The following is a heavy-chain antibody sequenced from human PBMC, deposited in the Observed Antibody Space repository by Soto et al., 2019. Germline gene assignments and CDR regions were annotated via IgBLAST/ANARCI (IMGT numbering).Heavy chain of an antibody. CDR3: ARVGHYYDSSGPFDY. V-gene: IGHV1-69*13. Sequence: SVKVSCKASGGTFSSYAISWVRQAPGQGLEWMGGIIPIFGTANYAQKFQGRVTITADESTSTAYMELSSLRSEDTAVYYCARVGHYYDSSGPFDYWGQGTMVTVYS. J-gene: IGHJ4*02. CDR2: IIPIFGTA. D-gene: IGHD3-22*01. CDR1: GGTFSSYA.